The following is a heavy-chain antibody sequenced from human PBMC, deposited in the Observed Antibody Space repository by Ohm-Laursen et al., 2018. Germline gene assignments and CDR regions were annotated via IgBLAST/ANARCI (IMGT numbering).Heavy chain of an antibody. CDR2: IIPIFGTA. D-gene: IGHD3-3*01. J-gene: IGHJ4*02. CDR3: ARGEGAVQFLEYLNY. Sequence: GASVKVSCKASGGTFSSYAISWVRQAPGQGLEWMGGIIPIFGTANYAQKFQGRVTMTRNTSISTAYMELSSLRSEDTALYYCARGEGAVQFLEYLNYWGQGTLVTVSS. CDR1: GGTFSSYA. V-gene: IGHV1-69*05.